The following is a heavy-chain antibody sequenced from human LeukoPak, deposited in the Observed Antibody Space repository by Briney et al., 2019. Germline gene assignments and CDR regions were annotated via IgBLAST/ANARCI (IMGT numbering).Heavy chain of an antibody. J-gene: IGHJ5*02. Sequence: PSETLSLTCTVSGGSISSSSYYWGWIRQPPGKGLEWIGSIYYSGRTYDNPSLKSRVTISVDTSKNQFFLKLSSVTAADTAVYYCASTYYFDSSGYYYGGPWGQGTLVTVSS. V-gene: IGHV4-39*01. CDR3: ASTYYFDSSGYYYGGP. D-gene: IGHD3-22*01. CDR1: GGSISSSSYY. CDR2: IYYSGRT.